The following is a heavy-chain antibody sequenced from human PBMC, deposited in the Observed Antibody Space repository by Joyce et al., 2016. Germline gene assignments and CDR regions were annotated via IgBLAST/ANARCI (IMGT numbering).Heavy chain of an antibody. V-gene: IGHV3-30*18. CDR2: ISNDGKNK. CDR1: GFTFRSYG. CDR3: AKDRETSAVLDF. Sequence: QAQLVESGGGVVQPGRSLRLSCAVSGFTFRSYGMHWVRQAPGKGVGWVAVISNDGKNKNYADSVKGRFTVSRDNSKKILSLQMNSLRPEDTAVYYCAKDRETSAVLDFWGQGTPVTVSS. D-gene: IGHD6-25*01. J-gene: IGHJ4*02.